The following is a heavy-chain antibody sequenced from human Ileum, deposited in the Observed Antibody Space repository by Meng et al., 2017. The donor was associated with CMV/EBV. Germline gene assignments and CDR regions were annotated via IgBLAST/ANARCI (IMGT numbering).Heavy chain of an antibody. CDR3: AREGRSIVGSSTRIDY. Sequence: SISRGGYYWSWIRQHPGKGLEWIGYIYYSGSTYYNPSLKSRVTISVDTSKNQFSLKLSSVTAADTAVYYCAREGRSIVGSSTRIDYWGQGTLVTVSS. J-gene: IGHJ4*02. V-gene: IGHV4-31*02. CDR1: SISRGGYY. CDR2: IYYSGST. D-gene: IGHD2-2*01.